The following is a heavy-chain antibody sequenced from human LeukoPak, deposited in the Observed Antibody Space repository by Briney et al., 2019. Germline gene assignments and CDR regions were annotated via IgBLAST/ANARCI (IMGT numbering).Heavy chain of an antibody. CDR3: ARPALRYCSSTSSYKEDWFDP. CDR2: IYYSGST. Sequence: PSETLSLTCTVSGGSISSSSYYWGWIRQPPGKGLEWIGSIYYSGSTYSNPSLKRRVTISVDTSKNQFSLKLSSVTAADTAVYYSARPALRYCSSTSSYKEDWFDPWGEGTLVTVSS. J-gene: IGHJ5*02. CDR1: GGSISSSSYY. V-gene: IGHV4-39*01. D-gene: IGHD2-2*02.